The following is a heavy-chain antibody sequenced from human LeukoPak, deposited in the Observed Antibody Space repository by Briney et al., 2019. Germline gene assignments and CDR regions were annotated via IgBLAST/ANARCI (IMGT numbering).Heavy chain of an antibody. CDR1: GGSVSSTEFY. Sequence: PSETLSLTCTVSGGSVSSTEFYWGWIRQPPEKGLQWIENIYYTGSTYYNPSLNSRVAMSVDTSQNQFSLKMASVTAADTAVYYCARLSKGRYFDYIFDNWGQGTLVTVSS. CDR3: ARLSKGRYFDYIFDN. J-gene: IGHJ4*02. D-gene: IGHD3-9*01. V-gene: IGHV4-39*01. CDR2: IYYTGST.